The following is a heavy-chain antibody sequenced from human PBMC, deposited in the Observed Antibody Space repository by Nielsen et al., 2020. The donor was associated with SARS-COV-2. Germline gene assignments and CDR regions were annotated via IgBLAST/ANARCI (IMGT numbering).Heavy chain of an antibody. J-gene: IGHJ6*03. CDR3: ARHRTHDYDFWSGYTVEDSNYYYYYYMDV. V-gene: IGHV4-59*08. CDR2: IYYSGST. Sequence: SETLSLTCTVSGGSISSYYWSWIRQPPGKGLEWIGYIYYSGSTNYNPSLKSRVTISVDTSKNQFSLKLSSVTAADTAVYYCARHRTHDYDFWSGYTVEDSNYYYYYYMDVWGKGTTVTVSS. D-gene: IGHD3-3*01. CDR1: GGSISSYY.